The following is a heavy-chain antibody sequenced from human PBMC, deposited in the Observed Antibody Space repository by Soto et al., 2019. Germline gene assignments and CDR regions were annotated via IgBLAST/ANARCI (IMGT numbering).Heavy chain of an antibody. D-gene: IGHD4-4*01. V-gene: IGHV4-59*01. Sequence: SETLSLTCTVSGGSMRSYYWSWMRQPPGKGLEWIGYVYNSGSAKYNPSFKSRVTISVDTSKNQFSLRLSSVTAADTAMFYCARTYSKYDYYYYMDVWGKGTTVTVSS. CDR2: VYNSGSA. CDR1: GGSMRSYY. CDR3: ARTYSKYDYYYYMDV. J-gene: IGHJ6*03.